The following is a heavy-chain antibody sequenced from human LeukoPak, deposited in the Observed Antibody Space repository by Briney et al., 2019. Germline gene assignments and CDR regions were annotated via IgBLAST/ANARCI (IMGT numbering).Heavy chain of an antibody. CDR3: ARQYSYGLKYYYYGMDV. V-gene: IGHV4-39*01. D-gene: IGHD5-18*01. J-gene: IGHJ6*02. CDR1: GGSISSNSYY. CDR2: IYYSGST. Sequence: PSETLSLTCTVSGGSISSNSYYWGWIRQPPGKGLEWIGSIYYSGSTYYNPSLKSRVTISVDTSKNQFSLKLSSVTAADTAVYYCARQYSYGLKYYYYGMDVWGQGTTVTVSS.